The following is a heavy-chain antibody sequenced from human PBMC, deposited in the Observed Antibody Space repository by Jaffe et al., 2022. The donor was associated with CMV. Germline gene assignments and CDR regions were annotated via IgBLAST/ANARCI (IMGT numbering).Heavy chain of an antibody. J-gene: IGHJ5*02. Sequence: QVQLVQSGAEVRKPGASVRVSCQASGYTLTEYYLHWVRQAPGQGLEWMGWINPKSGSTYYSPKFQGRVSMSRETSISTGHMELKNLRSDDTAIYYCARGIIDIRGLLAWLDPWGQGTLVTVSS. CDR2: INPKSGST. CDR3: ARGIIDIRGLLAWLDP. V-gene: IGHV1-2*02. CDR1: GYTLTEYY. D-gene: IGHD1-20*01.